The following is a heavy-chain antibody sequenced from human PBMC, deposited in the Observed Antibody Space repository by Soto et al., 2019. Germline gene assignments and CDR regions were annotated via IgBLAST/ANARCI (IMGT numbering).Heavy chain of an antibody. J-gene: IGHJ3*02. V-gene: IGHV5-10-1*01. Sequence: GESLKISCKGSGYSFTGYWISWVRQMPGKGLEWMGRIDPSDSYTNYSPSFQGHVTISADKSISTAYLQWSSLKASDTAMYYCARRPLPYYYDSSGYYPDAFDIWGQGTMVTVSS. CDR3: ARRPLPYYYDSSGYYPDAFDI. D-gene: IGHD3-22*01. CDR1: GYSFTGYW. CDR2: IDPSDSYT.